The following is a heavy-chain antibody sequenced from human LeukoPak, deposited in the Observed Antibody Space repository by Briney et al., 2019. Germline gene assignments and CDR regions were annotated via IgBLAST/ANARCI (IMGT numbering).Heavy chain of an antibody. V-gene: IGHV1-8*01. J-gene: IGHJ6*03. CDR1: GYTFTSYD. D-gene: IGHD3-22*01. Sequence: ASVTVSCKASGYTFTSYDINWVRQATGQGLEWMGWMNPNSGNTGYAQKFQGRVTMTRNTSISTAYMELSSLRSEDTAVYYCARGRGYYDSSGYYKEVWGKGTTVTVSS. CDR3: ARGRGYYDSSGYYKEV. CDR2: MNPNSGNT.